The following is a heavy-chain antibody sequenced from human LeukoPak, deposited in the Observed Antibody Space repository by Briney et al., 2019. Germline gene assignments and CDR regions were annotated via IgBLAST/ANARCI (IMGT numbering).Heavy chain of an antibody. D-gene: IGHD6-19*01. CDR1: GDSLSGNSTA. J-gene: IGHJ4*02. CDR2: TYYRYKWYN. Sequence: SQTLSLTCAISGDSLSGNSTAYNWIRQSPSRGLEWLGRTYYRYKWYNDYAVSVKSRITINPDTSENQLSLQLNSVTPDDTAVYYCAREGQWLAFYYFDYWGQGTLVTVSS. V-gene: IGHV6-1*01. CDR3: AREGQWLAFYYFDY.